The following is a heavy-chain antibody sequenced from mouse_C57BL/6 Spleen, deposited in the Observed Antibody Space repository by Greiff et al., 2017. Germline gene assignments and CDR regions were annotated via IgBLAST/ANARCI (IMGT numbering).Heavy chain of an antibody. D-gene: IGHD1-1*01. CDR3: ARITTVVAHWYFDV. CDR1: GYTFTSYC. Sequence: VQLQQPGAELVKPGASVKLSCKASGYTFTSYCMHWVQQRPGRGLEWIGRIDPNSGGTKYNEKFKSKATLTVDKPSSTAYLQLSSLTSEDSAVYYGARITTVVAHWYFDVWGTGTTVTGSS. J-gene: IGHJ1*03. V-gene: IGHV1-72*01. CDR2: IDPNSGGT.